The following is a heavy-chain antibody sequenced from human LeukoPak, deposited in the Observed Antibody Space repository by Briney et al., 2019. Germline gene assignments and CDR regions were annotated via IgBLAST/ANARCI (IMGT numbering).Heavy chain of an antibody. D-gene: IGHD3-9*01. CDR1: GYTFTSYD. Sequence: GASVKVSCKASGYTFTSYDINWVRQAPGQGLEWMGWMNPNSGNTVYAQKFQGRVTMTRNTSISTAYMELSSLRSEDTAVYYCARGGKRYFDWLLFHYWGQGTLVTVSS. J-gene: IGHJ4*02. V-gene: IGHV1-8*01. CDR3: ARGGKRYFDWLLFHY. CDR2: MNPNSGNT.